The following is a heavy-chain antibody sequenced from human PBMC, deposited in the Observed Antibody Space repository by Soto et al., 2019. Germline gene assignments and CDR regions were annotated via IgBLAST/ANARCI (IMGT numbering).Heavy chain of an antibody. V-gene: IGHV4-59*01. CDR1: GGSISSYY. D-gene: IGHD6-13*01. J-gene: IGHJ3*02. Sequence: QVQLQESGPGLVKPSETLSLTCTVSGGSISSYYWSWIRQPPGKGLEWIGYIYYSGSTNYNPSLTSRVTISVDTSKNQFSLKLSSVTAADTAVYYCARARIALSSHDAFDIWGQGTMVTVSS. CDR3: ARARIALSSHDAFDI. CDR2: IYYSGST.